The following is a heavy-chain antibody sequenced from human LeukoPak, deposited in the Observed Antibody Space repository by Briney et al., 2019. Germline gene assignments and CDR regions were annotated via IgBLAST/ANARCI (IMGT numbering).Heavy chain of an antibody. Sequence: ASVKVSCKASGYTFTSYDINWVRQATGQGLEWMGWMNPNSGNTGYAQKFQGRVTMTRNTSISTAYMELSSLRSEDTAVYYCARRGDYYGSGSYYNFDYWGQGTLVTVSS. CDR3: ARRGDYYGSGSYYNFDY. D-gene: IGHD3-10*01. V-gene: IGHV1-8*01. CDR2: MNPNSGNT. CDR1: GYTFTSYD. J-gene: IGHJ4*02.